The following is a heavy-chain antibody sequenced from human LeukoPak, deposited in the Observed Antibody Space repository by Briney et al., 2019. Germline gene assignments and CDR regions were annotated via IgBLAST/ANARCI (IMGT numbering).Heavy chain of an antibody. CDR1: GGSISSYY. CDR3: ARTLARPYNWFDP. D-gene: IGHD6-6*01. J-gene: IGHJ5*02. Sequence: SETLSLTCTVSGGSISSYYWSWIRQPPGKGLEWIGYIYYSGSTNYNPSLKSRVTISVDTSKNQFSLKLSSVTAADTAVYYCARTLARPYNWFDPWGQGTLVTVSS. CDR2: IYYSGST. V-gene: IGHV4-59*01.